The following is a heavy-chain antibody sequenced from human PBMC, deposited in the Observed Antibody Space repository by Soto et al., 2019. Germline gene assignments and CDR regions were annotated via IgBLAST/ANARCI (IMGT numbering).Heavy chain of an antibody. Sequence: EVQLLESGGGLVQPGGSLRLSCAASGFTFSSYAMSWVRQAPGKGLEWVSAISGSGGSTYYADSVKGRFTISRDNSKNTLYLQMNSLRAEDTAVYYCAKDPVASTDGYNLGFDYWGQGALVTVSS. V-gene: IGHV3-23*01. J-gene: IGHJ4*02. CDR3: AKDPVASTDGYNLGFDY. CDR2: ISGSGGST. CDR1: GFTFSSYA. D-gene: IGHD5-12*01.